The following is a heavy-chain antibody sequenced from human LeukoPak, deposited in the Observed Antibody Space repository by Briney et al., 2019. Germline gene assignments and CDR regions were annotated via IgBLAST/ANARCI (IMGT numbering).Heavy chain of an antibody. D-gene: IGHD3-10*01. V-gene: IGHV3-33*01. Sequence: GRSLRLSCAASGFTFSSYGMHWVRQAPGKGLEWVAVIWYDGSNKYYADSVKGRFTISRDNSKNTLYLQMNSLRAEDTAVYYCARGYYGSGSYYNFDYWGQGTLVTVSS. CDR3: ARGYYGSGSYYNFDY. J-gene: IGHJ4*02. CDR2: IWYDGSNK. CDR1: GFTFSSYG.